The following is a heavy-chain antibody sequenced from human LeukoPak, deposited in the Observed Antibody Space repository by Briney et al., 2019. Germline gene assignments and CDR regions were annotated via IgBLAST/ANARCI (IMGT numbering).Heavy chain of an antibody. CDR3: ARGLRGYYYYAMDV. CDR2: ISGSGGST. Sequence: GGSLRLSCAASGFTFSSYAMSWVRQAPGKGLEWVSAISGSGGSTYYADSVKGRFTISRDNSKNTLYLQVNSLRAEDTAVYYCARGLRGYYYYAMDVWGQGTTVTVSS. CDR1: GFTFSSYA. J-gene: IGHJ6*02. D-gene: IGHD3-10*01. V-gene: IGHV3-23*01.